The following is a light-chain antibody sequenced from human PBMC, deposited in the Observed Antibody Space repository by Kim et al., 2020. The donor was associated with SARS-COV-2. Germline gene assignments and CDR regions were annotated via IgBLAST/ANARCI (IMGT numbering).Light chain of an antibody. V-gene: IGLV4-69*01. CDR1: SGRSSYA. CDR3: QSWVSGGPWV. Sequence: QLVLTQSPSASASLGTSVKLTCTLSSGRSSYAVAWHQQRPGQGPRYLMKLNDDGSHYRGDGIPDRFSGSSSGAERYLTISSLQSEDEADYYCQSWVSGGPWVFGGGTQLTVL. CDR2: LNDDGSH. J-gene: IGLJ3*02.